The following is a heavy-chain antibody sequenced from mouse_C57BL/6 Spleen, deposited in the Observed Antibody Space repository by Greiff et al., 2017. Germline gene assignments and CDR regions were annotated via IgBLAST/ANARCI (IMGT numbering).Heavy chain of an antibody. D-gene: IGHD3-3*01. CDR1: GYAFTNYL. J-gene: IGHJ3*01. Sequence: QVQLQQSGAELVRPGTSVKVSCKASGYAFTNYLIEWVKQRPGQGLEWIGVINPGSGGTNYNEKFKGKATLTADKSSSTAYMQLSSLTSEDSAVYFCAREELGQFFAYWGQGTLVTVSA. V-gene: IGHV1-54*01. CDR2: INPGSGGT. CDR3: AREELGQFFAY.